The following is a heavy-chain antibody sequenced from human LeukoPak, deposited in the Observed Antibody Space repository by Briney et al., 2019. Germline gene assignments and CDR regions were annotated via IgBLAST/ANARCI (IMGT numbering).Heavy chain of an antibody. J-gene: IGHJ4*02. CDR3: ARGRGYSYCYAFDY. CDR1: GGSISSYY. CDR2: IYYSGST. V-gene: IGHV4-59*01. D-gene: IGHD5-18*01. Sequence: SETLSLTCTVSGGSISSYYWSWIRQPPGKGLEWIGYIYYSGSTNYNPSLKSRVTISVDTSKNQFSLKLSSVTAADTAVYYWARGRGYSYCYAFDYWGQGTLVTGSS.